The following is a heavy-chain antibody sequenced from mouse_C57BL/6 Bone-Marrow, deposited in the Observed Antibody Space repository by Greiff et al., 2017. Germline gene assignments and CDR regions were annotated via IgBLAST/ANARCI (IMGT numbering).Heavy chain of an antibody. CDR1: GYTLTSYW. CDR3: ARPNYSNYWYFDV. Sequence: QVQLQQPGAELVKPGASVKLSCKASGYTLTSYWITWVKQRPGQGLEWIGDIYPGSGSTNYNEKFKSKATLTVYTSSSTAYMQLSSLTSEDSAVYYCARPNYSNYWYFDVWGTGTTVTGSS. V-gene: IGHV1-55*01. J-gene: IGHJ1*03. D-gene: IGHD2-5*01. CDR2: IYPGSGST.